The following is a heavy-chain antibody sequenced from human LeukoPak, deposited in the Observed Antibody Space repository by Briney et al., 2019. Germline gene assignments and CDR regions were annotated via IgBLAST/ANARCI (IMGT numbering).Heavy chain of an antibody. D-gene: IGHD7-27*01. CDR2: IYYSGST. CDR3: ARFALLGWTFDY. V-gene: IGHV4-39*01. Sequence: SETLPLTCTVSGGSISSSSYYWGWSRQPPGKGLEWIGSIYYSGSTYYNPSLKSRVTISVDTSKNQFSLKLSSVTAADTAVYYYARFALLGWTFDYWGQGTLVTVSS. J-gene: IGHJ4*02. CDR1: GGSISSSSYY.